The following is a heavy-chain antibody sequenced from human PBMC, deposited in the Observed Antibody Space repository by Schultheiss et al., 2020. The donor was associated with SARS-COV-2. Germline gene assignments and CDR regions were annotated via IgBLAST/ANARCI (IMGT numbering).Heavy chain of an antibody. CDR2: IQEDGSEK. CDR3: AKAEGGDCYCPHY. J-gene: IGHJ4*02. Sequence: GGSLRLSCAASGFTFSNYGMHWVRQAPGKGLEWVANIQEDGSEKYYVDSVKGRFTISRDNSKNTLYLQMTSLRADDTAVYYCAKAEGGDCYCPHYWGQGTLVTVSS. V-gene: IGHV3-7*03. D-gene: IGHD2-21*02. CDR1: GFTFSNYG.